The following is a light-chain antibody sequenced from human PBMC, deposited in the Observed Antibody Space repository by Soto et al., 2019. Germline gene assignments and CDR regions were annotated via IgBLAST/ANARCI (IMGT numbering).Light chain of an antibody. Sequence: QSALTQPASVSGPPGQSITISCTGTSSDVGGYNYVSWYQQYPGKAPKLMIYEVSNRPSGVSNRFSGSKSGNTASLTISGLQAEDEADYYCSSYATSYFYVFGTGTKLTVL. CDR2: EVS. CDR1: SSDVGGYNY. V-gene: IGLV2-14*01. J-gene: IGLJ1*01. CDR3: SSYATSYFYV.